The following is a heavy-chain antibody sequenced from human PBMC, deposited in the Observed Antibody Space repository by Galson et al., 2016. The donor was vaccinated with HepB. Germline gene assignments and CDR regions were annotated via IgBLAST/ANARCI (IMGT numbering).Heavy chain of an antibody. CDR2: ISSPGDTT. Sequence: SLRLSCAASGFTFSRHAMSWVRQAPGKGLELLSSISSPGDTTYYTNSVKGRFTISRDNSKNTLYLQMGRLRPEDTAVYYCARDHYGSGSFYDYWGQGALVTVSS. J-gene: IGHJ4*02. V-gene: IGHV3-64*01. D-gene: IGHD3-10*01. CDR3: ARDHYGSGSFYDY. CDR1: GFTFSRHA.